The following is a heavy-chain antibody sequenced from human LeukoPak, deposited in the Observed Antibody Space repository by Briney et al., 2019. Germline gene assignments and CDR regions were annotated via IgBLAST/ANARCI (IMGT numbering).Heavy chain of an antibody. D-gene: IGHD2-15*01. CDR3: ARRSGAYYYYGMDV. Sequence: SGTLSLTCTVSGGSISSSSYYWGWIRQPPGKGLEWIGSIYYSGSTYYNPSLKSRVTISVDTSKNQFSLKLSSVTAADTAVYYCARRSGAYYYYGMDVWGQGTTVTVSS. V-gene: IGHV4-39*01. J-gene: IGHJ6*02. CDR1: GGSISSSSYY. CDR2: IYYSGST.